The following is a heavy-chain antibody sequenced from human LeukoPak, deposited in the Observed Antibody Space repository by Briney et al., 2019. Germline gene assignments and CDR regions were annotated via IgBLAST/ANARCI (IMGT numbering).Heavy chain of an antibody. CDR3: AKSNGYGLIDI. V-gene: IGHV4-59*12. CDR2: IFYSGST. Sequence: SETLSLTCTVSGGSISSYYWGWVRQPPGKALEWIGNIFYSGSTYYSPSLKSRVTISLDTSRNQFSLKLNSVTAADTAVYYCAKSNGYGLIDIWGQGAMVTVSS. CDR1: GGSISSYY. D-gene: IGHD3-22*01. J-gene: IGHJ3*02.